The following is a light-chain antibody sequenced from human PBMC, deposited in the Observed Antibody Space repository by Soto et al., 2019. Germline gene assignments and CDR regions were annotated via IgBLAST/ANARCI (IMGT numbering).Light chain of an antibody. V-gene: IGKV3-20*01. CDR2: GAS. Sequence: EIVLTQSPGTLSLSPGERATLSCRASQSVSGNSLAWYQHKPGQAPRLLIYGASNRAPGIPDKFSGSGSGTDFTLTISRLEPEDFAVYYCQQYGSSRDTFGQGTKLEIK. CDR1: QSVSGNS. J-gene: IGKJ2*01. CDR3: QQYGSSRDT.